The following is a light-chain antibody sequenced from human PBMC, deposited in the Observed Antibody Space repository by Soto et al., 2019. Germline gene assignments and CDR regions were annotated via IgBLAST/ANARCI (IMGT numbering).Light chain of an antibody. CDR2: KAS. CDR1: QSISSW. CDR3: QQYQSYPWT. Sequence: DIQMTQSPSTLSAFVGDRVTITCRASQSISSWLAWYQQKPGKAPKALIYKASTLESGVPSRFSGSGSGTEFTLTISSLQPDDFGTYYCQQYQSYPWTFGQGTKVEIK. J-gene: IGKJ1*01. V-gene: IGKV1-5*03.